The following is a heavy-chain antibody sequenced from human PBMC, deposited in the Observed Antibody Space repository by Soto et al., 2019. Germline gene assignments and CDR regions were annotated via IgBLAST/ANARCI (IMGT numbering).Heavy chain of an antibody. CDR2: IWYDGSNK. V-gene: IGHV3-33*01. CDR1: GFTFSSYG. J-gene: IGHJ4*02. CDR3: AREGSSTSCLDY. D-gene: IGHD2-2*01. Sequence: QVQLVESGGGVVQPGRFLRLSCAASGFTFSSYGMHWVRQAPGKGLEWVAVIWYDGSNKYYADSVKGRFTISRDNSKNTLYLQMNSLRAEDTAVYYCAREGSSTSCLDYWGQGTLVTVSS.